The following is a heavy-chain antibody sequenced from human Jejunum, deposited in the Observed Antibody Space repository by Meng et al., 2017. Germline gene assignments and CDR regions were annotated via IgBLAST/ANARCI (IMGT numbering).Heavy chain of an antibody. Sequence: TLALTWAISGDSVSSNTAAWNWIRQSPSRGLEFLGRTYYRSKWYYDYATSVKSRITSNPDTSKNQFSLQLNSVTPEDTAVYYCARDPPSLHGGFDIWGQGTTVTVSS. CDR3: ARDPPSLHGGFDI. CDR1: GDSVSSNTAA. D-gene: IGHD4-23*01. V-gene: IGHV6-1*01. J-gene: IGHJ3*02. CDR2: TYYRSKWYY.